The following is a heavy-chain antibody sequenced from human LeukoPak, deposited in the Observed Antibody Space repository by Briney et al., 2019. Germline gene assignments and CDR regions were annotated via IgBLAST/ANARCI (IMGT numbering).Heavy chain of an antibody. CDR3: ARDQVVNNYFDY. J-gene: IGHJ4*02. Sequence: GGSLRLSCAASGFTFSSYAMHWVRQAPGKGLEWVAVISYDGSNKYYVDSVKGRFTISRDNSKNTLYLQMNRLRAEDTAVYYCARDQVVNNYFDYWGQGTLVTVSS. V-gene: IGHV3-30-3*01. CDR1: GFTFSSYA. CDR2: ISYDGSNK. D-gene: IGHD4-23*01.